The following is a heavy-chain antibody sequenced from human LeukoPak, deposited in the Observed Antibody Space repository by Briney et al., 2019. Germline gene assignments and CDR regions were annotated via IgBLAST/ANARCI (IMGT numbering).Heavy chain of an antibody. Sequence: ASVKVSCKASGYTFTGYYMHWVRQAPGQALEWMGWINPNSGGTNYAQKFQGRVTMTRDTSISTAYMELSRLRSDDTAVYYCAAPGAAAGTHWFDPWGQGTLVTVSS. V-gene: IGHV1-2*02. CDR2: INPNSGGT. CDR1: GYTFTGYY. D-gene: IGHD6-13*01. J-gene: IGHJ5*02. CDR3: AAPGAAAGTHWFDP.